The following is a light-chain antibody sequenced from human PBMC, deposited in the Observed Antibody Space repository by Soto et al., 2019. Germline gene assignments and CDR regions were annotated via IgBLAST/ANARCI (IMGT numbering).Light chain of an antibody. CDR2: GAS. CDR1: QSVSRSD. J-gene: IGKJ1*01. Sequence: EILLTQSPGTLSLSPGERATLSCRASQSVSRSDLAWYQQKPGQAPRLLIYGASSRATGIPDRFSGSGSGTNFTLTISSLEPEDFAVYYCQQYGSSPLWTFGQGTKVDIK. V-gene: IGKV3-20*01. CDR3: QQYGSSPLWT.